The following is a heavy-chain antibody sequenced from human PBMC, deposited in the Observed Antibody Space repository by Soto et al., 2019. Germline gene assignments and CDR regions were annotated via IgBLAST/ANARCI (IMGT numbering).Heavy chain of an antibody. Sequence: GASVKVSCKASGYTFTSYGISWVRQAPGQGLEWMGWISAYNGNTNYAQKLQGRVTMTTDTSTSTAYMELRSLRSDDTAVYYCARVRGYDILTGYYRIIQGDAFDIWGQGTMVTVSS. J-gene: IGHJ3*02. V-gene: IGHV1-18*01. CDR3: ARVRGYDILTGYYRIIQGDAFDI. D-gene: IGHD3-9*01. CDR1: GYTFTSYG. CDR2: ISAYNGNT.